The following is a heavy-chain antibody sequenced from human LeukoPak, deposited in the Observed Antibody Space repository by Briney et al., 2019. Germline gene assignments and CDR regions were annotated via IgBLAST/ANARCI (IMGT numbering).Heavy chain of an antibody. Sequence: SETLSLTCTVAGGSVSRYYWSWIRQPARRGLEWIGRIYTSGSTTYNTSLKSRVTISVDTSKNQFSLKLCSVTATDTGVYYCARDATTLTTRWFDPWGQGTLVTVSS. D-gene: IGHD4-17*01. CDR3: ARDATTLTTRWFDP. V-gene: IGHV4-4*07. CDR2: IYTSGST. CDR1: GGSVSRYY. J-gene: IGHJ5*02.